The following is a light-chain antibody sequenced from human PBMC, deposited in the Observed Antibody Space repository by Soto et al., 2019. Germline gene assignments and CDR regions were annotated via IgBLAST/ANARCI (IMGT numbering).Light chain of an antibody. CDR3: HQFGSSPPAFT. V-gene: IGKV3-20*01. CDR1: QSVSTRY. CDR2: GAS. J-gene: IGKJ2*01. Sequence: ESMLTQSPGTLSLSPGERATLSCRASQSVSTRYLAWYQQKPGQAPRLLIYGASIRATGIPDRFSGSGSGTNFPLTISRLEPEDFAVYYCHQFGSSPPAFTFCQGTKLEI.